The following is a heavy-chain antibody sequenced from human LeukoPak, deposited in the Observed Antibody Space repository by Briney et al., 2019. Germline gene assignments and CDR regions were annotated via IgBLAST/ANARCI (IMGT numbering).Heavy chain of an antibody. D-gene: IGHD5-12*01. J-gene: IGHJ4*02. Sequence: AGGSLRLSCAASGFTFNNYAMNWVRQAPGKGLEWVSTVSGSGGRTYYADSVKGRFTVSRDNSKNTLYLQMNSLRAEDTAIYYCTKLGGAYSGYEIDYWGQGTLVIVSS. V-gene: IGHV3-23*01. CDR3: TKLGGAYSGYEIDY. CDR1: GFTFNNYA. CDR2: VSGSGGRT.